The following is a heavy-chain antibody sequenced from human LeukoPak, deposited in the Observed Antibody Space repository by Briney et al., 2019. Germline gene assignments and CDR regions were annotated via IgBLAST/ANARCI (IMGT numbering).Heavy chain of an antibody. Sequence: GGSLRLSCAASGFTFSSYAMSWVRQAPGKGLEGVSVISGSGGSTYYADSVKGRFTISRDNSKNTLYLQMDSLRAEDRAVYYCARGSGLFDYWGQGTLVTVSS. J-gene: IGHJ4*02. CDR1: GFTFSSYA. V-gene: IGHV3-23*01. D-gene: IGHD3-10*01. CDR3: ARGSGLFDY. CDR2: ISGSGGST.